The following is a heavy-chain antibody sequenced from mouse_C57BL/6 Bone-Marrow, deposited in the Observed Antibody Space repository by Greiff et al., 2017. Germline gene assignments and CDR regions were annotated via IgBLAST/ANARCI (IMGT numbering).Heavy chain of an antibody. J-gene: IGHJ3*01. Sequence: QVQLQQPGAELVMPGASVKLSCKASGYTFTSYWMHWVKQRPGQGLEWIGEIDPSDSYTNYNQKFKGKSTLTVDKSSSTAYMQLSSLPSEDSAVYYCAREDDGYYSAWFAYWGQGTLVTVSA. CDR1: GYTFTSYW. CDR3: AREDDGYYSAWFAY. V-gene: IGHV1-69*01. D-gene: IGHD2-3*01. CDR2: IDPSDSYT.